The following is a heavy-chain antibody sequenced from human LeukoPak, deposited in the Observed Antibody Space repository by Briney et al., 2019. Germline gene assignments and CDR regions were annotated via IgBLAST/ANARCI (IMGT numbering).Heavy chain of an antibody. J-gene: IGHJ5*02. V-gene: IGHV4-30-2*01. Sequence: TLSLTCAVSGGSISSGGYSWSWIRQPPGKGLEWIGYIYHSGSTYYNPSLKSRVTISVDRSKNQFSLKLSSVTAADTAVYYCARVLLWFGEATAFDPWGQGTLVTVSS. D-gene: IGHD3-10*01. CDR2: IYHSGST. CDR3: ARVLLWFGEATAFDP. CDR1: GGSISSGGYS.